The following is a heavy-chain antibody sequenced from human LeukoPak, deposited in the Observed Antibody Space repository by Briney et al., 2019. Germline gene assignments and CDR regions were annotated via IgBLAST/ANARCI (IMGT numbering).Heavy chain of an antibody. D-gene: IGHD3-9*01. V-gene: IGHV4-59*01. Sequence: KPSETLSLTCTVSGGSISSYYWSWIRQPPGKGLEWIGYIYYSGSTNYNPSLKSRVTISVDTSKNQFSLKLSSVTAADTAVYYCARLPRSTIVLGYYYYYMDVWGKGTTVTVSS. CDR2: IYYSGST. CDR3: ARLPRSTIVLGYYYYYMDV. CDR1: GGSISSYY. J-gene: IGHJ6*03.